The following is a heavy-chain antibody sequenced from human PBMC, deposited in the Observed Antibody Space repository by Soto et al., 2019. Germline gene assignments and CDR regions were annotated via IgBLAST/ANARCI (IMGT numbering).Heavy chain of an antibody. Sequence: SETLSLTCTVSGGSISSYYWSWIRQPPGKGLEWIGFISYSGTTHYSASLRSRVSISVDTSKNQFSLDLGSVTAADTAVYYCATMGTPVTGLYYCDYWGQGTLVTVSS. CDR3: ATMGTPVTGLYYCDY. D-gene: IGHD4-17*01. CDR1: GGSISSYY. V-gene: IGHV4-59*04. J-gene: IGHJ4*02. CDR2: ISYSGTT.